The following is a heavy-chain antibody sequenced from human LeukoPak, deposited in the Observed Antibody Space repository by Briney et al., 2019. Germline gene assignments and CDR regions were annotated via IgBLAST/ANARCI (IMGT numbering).Heavy chain of an antibody. CDR2: IYYDGST. CDR1: GGSINNYY. CDR3: ARDSGYGSGSAL. V-gene: IGHV4-59*01. D-gene: IGHD3-10*01. J-gene: IGHJ4*02. Sequence: SETLSLTCTVSGGSINNYYWTWIRQPPGKGLEWIGSIYYDGSTNYNPSLKSRVTISLDTPKNQFSLKLSSVTAADTAVCYCARDSGYGSGSALWGQGTLITVSS.